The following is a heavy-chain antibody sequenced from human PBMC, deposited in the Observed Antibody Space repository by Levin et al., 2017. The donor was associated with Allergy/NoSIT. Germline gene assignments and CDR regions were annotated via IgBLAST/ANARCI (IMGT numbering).Heavy chain of an antibody. J-gene: IGHJ3*02. D-gene: IGHD3-10*01. CDR3: AREWFGESKDAFDI. Sequence: AGGSLRLSCAASGFTFSDYYMSWIRQAPGKGLEWVSYISSSSSYTNYADSVKGRFTISRDNAKNSLYLQMNSLRAEDTAVYYCAREWFGESKDAFDIWGQGTMVTVSS. CDR1: GFTFSDYY. CDR2: ISSSSSYT. V-gene: IGHV3-11*05.